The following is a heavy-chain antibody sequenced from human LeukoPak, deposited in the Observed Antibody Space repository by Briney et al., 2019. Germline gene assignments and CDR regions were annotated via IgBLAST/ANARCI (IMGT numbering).Heavy chain of an antibody. J-gene: IGHJ4*02. V-gene: IGHV4-39*07. D-gene: IGHD3-22*01. CDR1: GGSISSSSYY. Sequence: SETLSLTCTVSGGSISSSSYYWGWIRQPPGKGLEWIGSIYYSGSTYYNPSLKSRVAISVDTPKNQFSLKLSSVTAADTAVYYCARELLDTMIVGYWGQGTLVTVSS. CDR2: IYYSGST. CDR3: ARELLDTMIVGY.